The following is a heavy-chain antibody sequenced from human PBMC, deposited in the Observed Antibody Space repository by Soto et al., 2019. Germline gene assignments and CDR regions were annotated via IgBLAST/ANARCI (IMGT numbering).Heavy chain of an antibody. CDR3: ARARPDIVMMVGETPGYYGLDV. Sequence: QVRLVESGGGLVKPGGSLRLSCAASGFTLNDYYMTWIRQAPGKGLDWVSYITGSGSPIFYADSVKGRFTISRDNAKNSLYLQMSSLRVEDTAVYYCARARPDIVMMVGETPGYYGLDVWGQGTTVTVSS. J-gene: IGHJ6*02. D-gene: IGHD2-15*01. CDR2: ITGSGSPI. CDR1: GFTLNDYY. V-gene: IGHV3-11*01.